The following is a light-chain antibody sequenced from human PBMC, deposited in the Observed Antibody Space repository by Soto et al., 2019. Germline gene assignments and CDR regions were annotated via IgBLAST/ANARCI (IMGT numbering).Light chain of an antibody. CDR1: SSDVGGYNY. V-gene: IGLV2-8*01. J-gene: IGLJ1*01. CDR3: SSYAGSSNV. CDR2: EVN. Sequence: QPVLTQPPSASGSPGQSVAISCTGTSSDVGGYNYVSWYQRHPGKAPKLMIYEVNKRPSGVPDRFSGSKSGNTASLTVSGLQAEDEADYYCSSYAGSSNVFGTGTKVTVL.